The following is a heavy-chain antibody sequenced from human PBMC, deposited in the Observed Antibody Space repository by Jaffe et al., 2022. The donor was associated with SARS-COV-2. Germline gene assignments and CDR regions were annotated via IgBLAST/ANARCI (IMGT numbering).Heavy chain of an antibody. Sequence: QLQLQESGPGLVKPSETLSLTCTVSGAPISSSSYYWGWIRQPPGKGLEWIGSIYYSGSTYYTPSLKSRVTISIDTSKKQFSLRLGSVTAADTAVYYCAREANDHDGSGSYNIDHWSRGTLVTVSS. J-gene: IGHJ4*02. V-gene: IGHV4-39*01. CDR2: IYYSGST. D-gene: IGHD3-22*01. CDR1: GAPISSSSYY. CDR3: AREANDHDGSGSYNIDH.